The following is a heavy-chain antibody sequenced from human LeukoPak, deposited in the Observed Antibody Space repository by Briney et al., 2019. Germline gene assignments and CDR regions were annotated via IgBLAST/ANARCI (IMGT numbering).Heavy chain of an antibody. CDR1: GGSISSSSYY. CDR2: IYYSGST. D-gene: IGHD2-2*01. V-gene: IGHV4-39*07. J-gene: IGHJ4*02. Sequence: SQTLSLTCTVSGGSISSSSYYWGWIRQPPGKGLEWIGSIYYSGSTYYNPSLKSRVTISVDTSKNQFSLKLSSVTAADTAVYYCARDLVVPAAPNFDYWGQGTLVTVSS. CDR3: ARDLVVPAAPNFDY.